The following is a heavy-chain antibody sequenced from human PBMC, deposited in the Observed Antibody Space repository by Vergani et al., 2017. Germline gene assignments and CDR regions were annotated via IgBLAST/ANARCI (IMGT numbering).Heavy chain of an antibody. D-gene: IGHD4-23*01. CDR3: AGGHRWGPYGGKSGVHY. V-gene: IGHV1-2*02. J-gene: IGHJ4*02. CDR2: INPNSGGT. CDR1: GYTFTGCY. Sequence: QVQLVQSGAEVKKPGASVKVSCKASGYTFTGCYMHWVRQAPGQGLEWMGWINPNSGGTNYAQKFQGRVTMTRDTSISTAYMELSRLRSDDTAVYYCAGGHRWGPYGGKSGVHYWGQGTLVTVS.